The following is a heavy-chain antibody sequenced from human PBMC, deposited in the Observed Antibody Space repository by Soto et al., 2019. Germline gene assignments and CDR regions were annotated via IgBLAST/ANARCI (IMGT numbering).Heavy chain of an antibody. CDR1: GYSFTSYW. D-gene: IGHD2-21*01. V-gene: IGHV5-10-1*01. CDR3: ARFFVVAGRPLDSFDF. Sequence: PGESLKICCKGSGYSFTSYWISWVRQMPGKGLEWMGRIDPSDSYTNYSPSFQGHVTISADKSISTAYLQWSSLKASDTAMYYCARFFVVAGRPLDSFDFWGQGTILTGSS. J-gene: IGHJ4*03. CDR2: IDPSDSYT.